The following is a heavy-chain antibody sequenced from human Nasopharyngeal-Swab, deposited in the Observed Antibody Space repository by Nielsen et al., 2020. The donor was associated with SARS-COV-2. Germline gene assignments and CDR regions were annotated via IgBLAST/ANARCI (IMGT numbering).Heavy chain of an antibody. CDR3: ARGGGLGYYDFWSGYSQTSDAFDI. Sequence: ESLKISCTVSGGSISSYYWSWIRQPPGKGLEWIGYIYYSGSTNYNPSLKSRVTISVDMSKNQFSLKLGSVTAADTAVYYCARGGGLGYYDFWSGYSQTSDAFDIWGQGTMVTVSS. CDR2: IYYSGST. V-gene: IGHV4-59*01. CDR1: GGSISSYY. J-gene: IGHJ3*02. D-gene: IGHD3-3*01.